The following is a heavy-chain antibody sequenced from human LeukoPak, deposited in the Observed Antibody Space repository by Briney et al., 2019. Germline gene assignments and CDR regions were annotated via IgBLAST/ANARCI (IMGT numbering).Heavy chain of an antibody. J-gene: IGHJ2*01. CDR2: IKQDGSEK. CDR1: GFIFSSYW. V-gene: IGHV3-7*01. Sequence: GGSLRLSCAASGFIFSSYWMSWVRQAPGKGPEWVANIKQDGSEKYYVDSVKGRFTISRDNAKNSLYLQMNSLRAEDTAVYYCARDPRDRNWYFDLWGRGTLVTVSS. CDR3: ARDPRDRNWYFDL. D-gene: IGHD5-24*01.